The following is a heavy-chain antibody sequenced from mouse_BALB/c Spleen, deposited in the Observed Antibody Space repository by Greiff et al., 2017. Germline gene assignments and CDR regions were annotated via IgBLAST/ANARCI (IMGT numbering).Heavy chain of an antibody. Sequence: QVQLQQSGAELVKPGASVKLSCKASGYTFTSYYMYWVKQRPGQGLEWIGGINPSNGGTNFNEKFKSKATLTVDKSSSTAYMQLSSLTSEDSAVYYCTRRNYGNLYYAMDYWGQGTSVTVSS. J-gene: IGHJ4*01. CDR1: GYTFTSYY. CDR3: TRRNYGNLYYAMDY. CDR2: INPSNGGT. V-gene: IGHV1S81*02. D-gene: IGHD2-1*01.